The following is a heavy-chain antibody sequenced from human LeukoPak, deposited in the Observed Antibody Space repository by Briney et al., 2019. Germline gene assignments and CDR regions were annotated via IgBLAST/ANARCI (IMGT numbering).Heavy chain of an antibody. CDR2: IKKDGSEK. D-gene: IGHD7-27*01. J-gene: IGHJ6*02. CDR3: ATYTNWVAGDV. V-gene: IGHV3-7*01. Sequence: GGSLRLSCVASGFTFSDSWMSWVRQAPGKGLEWVADIKKDGSEKDYVDSVKGRFTISRDNAKNSLYLQMDSLRAEDMAVYYCATYTNWVAGDVWGQGTTVSVSS. CDR1: GFTFSDSW.